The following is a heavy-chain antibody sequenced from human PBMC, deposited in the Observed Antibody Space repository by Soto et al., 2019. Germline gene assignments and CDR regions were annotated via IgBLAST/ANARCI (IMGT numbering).Heavy chain of an antibody. Sequence: PGGSLRLSCAASGFTFSSYAMHWVRQAPGKGLEWVAVISYDGSNKYYADSVKGRFTISRDSSKNTLYLQMSSLRAEDTAVYYCARDGDDGDQLYFDYWGQGTLVTVSS. CDR3: ARDGDDGDQLYFDY. V-gene: IGHV3-30-3*01. CDR2: ISYDGSNK. J-gene: IGHJ4*02. D-gene: IGHD4-17*01. CDR1: GFTFSSYA.